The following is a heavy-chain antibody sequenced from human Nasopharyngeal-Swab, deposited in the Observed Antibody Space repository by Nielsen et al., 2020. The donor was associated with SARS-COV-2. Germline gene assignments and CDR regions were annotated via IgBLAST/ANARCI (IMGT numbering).Heavy chain of an antibody. J-gene: IGHJ5*02. CDR2: MNPNSGNT. V-gene: IGHV1-8*01. CDR1: GYTFTSYD. D-gene: IGHD4-23*01. Sequence: ASVKVSCKASGYTFTSYDINWVRQATGQGLEWMGWMNPNSGNTGYAQKFQGRVTMTRNTAISTAYLELSSLTSEDTAFYYCARDYGGNSGWFDPWGQGTQVAVSS. CDR3: ARDYGGNSGWFDP.